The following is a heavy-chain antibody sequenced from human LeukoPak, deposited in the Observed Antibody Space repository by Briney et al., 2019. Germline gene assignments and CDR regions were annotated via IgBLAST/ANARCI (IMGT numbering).Heavy chain of an antibody. V-gene: IGHV3-21*01. J-gene: IGHJ4*02. D-gene: IGHD6-19*01. CDR1: GFTFSIYS. CDR2: ISSSSSYI. Sequence: GGSLRLSCAASGFTFSIYSMNWVRQAPGKGLEWVSSISSSSSYIYYADSVKGRFTISRDNAKNSLYLQMNSLRAEDTAVYYCARGVLAVAGTGNWGQGTLVTVSS. CDR3: ARGVLAVAGTGN.